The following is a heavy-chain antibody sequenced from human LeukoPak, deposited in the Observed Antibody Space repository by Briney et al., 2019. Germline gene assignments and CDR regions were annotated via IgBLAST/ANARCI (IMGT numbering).Heavy chain of an antibody. V-gene: IGHV4-59*08. CDR2: ICYSGST. CDR3: ARHAYSYTPWFAP. Sequence: SEPLSLTCTVSGGPLSIYLWIWIPEPPGKGLEWIGYICYSGSTNYNPSSKSGVTISVDQSKNQFSLKLSSVTAADTAVYYCARHAYSYTPWFAPWGQGTLVTVSS. CDR1: GGPLSIYL. D-gene: IGHD5-18*01. J-gene: IGHJ5*02.